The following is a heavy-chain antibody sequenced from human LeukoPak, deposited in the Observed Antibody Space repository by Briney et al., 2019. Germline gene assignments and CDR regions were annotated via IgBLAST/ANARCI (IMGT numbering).Heavy chain of an antibody. V-gene: IGHV1-69*13. Sequence: LGASVKVSCKASGGTFSSYAVSWVRQGPGEGLEWVGGVIHIFSTANYAENFPGRVTITADESTNTAYMQLSSLRSEETAVYYWASCRQQLAPLFDYWGQGTLVTVSS. CDR1: GGTFSSYA. D-gene: IGHD6-13*01. CDR3: ASCRQQLAPLFDY. J-gene: IGHJ4*02. CDR2: VIHIFSTA.